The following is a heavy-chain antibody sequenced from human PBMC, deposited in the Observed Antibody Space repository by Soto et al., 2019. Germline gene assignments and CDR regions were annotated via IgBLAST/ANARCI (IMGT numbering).Heavy chain of an antibody. CDR2: ISAYNGNT. V-gene: IGHV1-18*01. J-gene: IGHJ6*02. CDR3: ARVFFFYENYDFWSVYYSLSYYYGMDV. CDR1: VYTFTSYG. Sequence: VSCKASVYTFTSYGISWVRQARLQGLEWMGWISAYNGNTNYAQKLQGRVTMTTDTSTSTAYMELRSLRSDDTAVYYCARVFFFYENYDFWSVYYSLSYYYGMDVWGHGTTV. D-gene: IGHD3-3*01.